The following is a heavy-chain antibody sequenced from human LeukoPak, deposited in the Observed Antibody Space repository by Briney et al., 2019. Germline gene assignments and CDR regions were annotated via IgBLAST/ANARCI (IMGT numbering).Heavy chain of an antibody. Sequence: GGSLRLSRAPSGFTLRDFVMNWVRQSPSKEREWVCSFTRISTYIYYAESLEGRFTISRDNAKNLLYLRLSSLRAEDTGIYYCTRDRNDYGDPDGFDIWGDGAVVSVSS. CDR1: GFTLRDFV. CDR3: TRDRNDYGDPDGFDI. J-gene: IGHJ3*02. V-gene: IGHV3-21*01. D-gene: IGHD4-17*01. CDR2: FTRISTYI.